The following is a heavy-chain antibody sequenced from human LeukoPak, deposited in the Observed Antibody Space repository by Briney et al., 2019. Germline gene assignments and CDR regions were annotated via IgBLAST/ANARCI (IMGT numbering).Heavy chain of an antibody. V-gene: IGHV4-59*08. Sequence: SETLSLTCTVSGGSISSYYWSWIRQPPGKGLEWIGYIYYSGSTNYNPSLKSRVTISVDTSKNQFSLKLSSVTAADTAVYYCAKQQGNLWYFEYWGPGTLVTVSS. CDR2: IYYSGST. J-gene: IGHJ4*02. D-gene: IGHD1-7*01. CDR3: AKQQGNLWYFEY. CDR1: GGSISSYY.